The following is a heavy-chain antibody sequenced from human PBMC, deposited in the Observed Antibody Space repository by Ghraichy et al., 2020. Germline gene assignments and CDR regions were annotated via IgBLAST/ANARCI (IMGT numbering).Heavy chain of an antibody. V-gene: IGHV3-64*02. CDR3: ARVGGTGYLDY. CDR2: LSSNGDSP. D-gene: IGHD1-26*01. CDR1: GFTFSRFS. J-gene: IGHJ4*02. Sequence: GESLNISCAASGFTFSRFSMYWVRQAPGKGLEYVSALSSNGDSPYYADSVKGRFTISRDNSKDTRYLQMGSLRAEDMAFYYCARVGGTGYLDYWGQGTQVTVSS.